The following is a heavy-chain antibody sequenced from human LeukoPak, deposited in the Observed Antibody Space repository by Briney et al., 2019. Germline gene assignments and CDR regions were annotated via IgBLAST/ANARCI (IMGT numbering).Heavy chain of an antibody. CDR3: AKGYFGSGSPDYFDC. CDR1: GFTFSSYW. Sequence: GGSLRLSCAASGFTFSSYWMSWVRQAPGKGLEWVANIKQDGSEKYYVDSVKGRFTISRDNAKNSLYLQMNSLRAEDTAVYYCAKGYFGSGSPDYFDCWGQGTLVTVSS. CDR2: IKQDGSEK. J-gene: IGHJ4*02. V-gene: IGHV3-7*01. D-gene: IGHD3-10*01.